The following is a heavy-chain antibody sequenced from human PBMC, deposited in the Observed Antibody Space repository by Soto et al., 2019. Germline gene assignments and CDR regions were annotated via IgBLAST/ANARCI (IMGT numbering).Heavy chain of an antibody. CDR3: ERDYLSSKQSLSYFDY. CDR2: INPFDGSA. V-gene: IGHV1-46*04. Sequence: QVQLVQSGAEVTKPGASVRLSCKASGYDFIRHHIHWVRKAPGQGLEWLGFINPFDGSATHAQKLQGRVTMTRDKSTSTVYLELSSLRPEEAAVYYCERDYLSSKQSLSYFDYFGRGALGTVS. CDR1: GYDFIRHH. J-gene: IGHJ4*02. D-gene: IGHD4-4*01.